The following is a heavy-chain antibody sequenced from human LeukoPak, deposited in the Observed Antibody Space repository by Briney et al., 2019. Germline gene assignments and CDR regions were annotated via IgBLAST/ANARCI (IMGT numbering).Heavy chain of an antibody. Sequence: ETLSLTCAVYGGSFSGYYWSWIRQPPGKGLEWVSAISGSGGSTYYADSVKGRFTISRDNSKNTLYLQMNSLRAEDTAVYYCAKRRFGELEFDYWGQGTLVTVSS. CDR3: AKRRFGELEFDY. CDR1: GGSFSGYY. J-gene: IGHJ4*02. CDR2: ISGSGGST. D-gene: IGHD3-10*01. V-gene: IGHV3-23*01.